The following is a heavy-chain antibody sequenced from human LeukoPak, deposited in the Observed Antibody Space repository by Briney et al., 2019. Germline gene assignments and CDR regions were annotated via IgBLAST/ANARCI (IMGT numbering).Heavy chain of an antibody. Sequence: SETLSLTCTVSGGSISSYYWSWIRQPAGKGLEWIGRIYTSGSTNYNPSLKSRVTMSVDTSKNQFSLKLSSVTAADTAVYYCAGGGRYCSGGSCYSALARWGQGTLVTVSS. V-gene: IGHV4-4*07. CDR3: AGGGRYCSGGSCYSALAR. D-gene: IGHD2-15*01. CDR1: GGSISSYY. J-gene: IGHJ4*02. CDR2: IYTSGST.